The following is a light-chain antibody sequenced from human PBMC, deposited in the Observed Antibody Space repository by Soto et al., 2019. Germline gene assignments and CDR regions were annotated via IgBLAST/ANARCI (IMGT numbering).Light chain of an antibody. Sequence: SYELTQPPSVSVAPGQTARIPCGGDNIGTKSVHWYQQKPGQAPVLVVYDNHDRPSGIPERVSGSNSGNTATLTFSRVAAGDEADYYCQVWDSNTDHPVFGGGTQLTVL. CDR1: NIGTKS. V-gene: IGLV3-21*02. CDR2: DNH. J-gene: IGLJ7*01. CDR3: QVWDSNTDHPV.